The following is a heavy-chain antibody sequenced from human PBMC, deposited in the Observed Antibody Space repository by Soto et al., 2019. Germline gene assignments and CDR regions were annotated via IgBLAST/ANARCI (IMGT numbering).Heavy chain of an antibody. Sequence: SVKVSCKASGVTLKNSALSWVRQAPGQGLEWMGGIIPVFGPALYAQKFQGRVTITADESTNTAFLDVSSLRSEDTAVYYCGRGGSWAKVDSWGPGTLVTVS. CDR2: IIPVFGPA. J-gene: IGHJ4*02. D-gene: IGHD6-13*01. V-gene: IGHV1-69*13. CDR1: GVTLKNSA. CDR3: GRGGSWAKVDS.